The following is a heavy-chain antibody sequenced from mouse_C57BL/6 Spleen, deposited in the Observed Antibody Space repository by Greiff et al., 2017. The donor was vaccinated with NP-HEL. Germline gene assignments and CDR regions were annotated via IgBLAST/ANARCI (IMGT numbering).Heavy chain of an antibody. CDR3: ARDADDYGWYFDV. D-gene: IGHD2-4*01. CDR1: GFTFSDFY. V-gene: IGHV7-1*01. Sequence: EVQRVESGGGLVQSGRSLRLSCATSGFTFSDFYMEWVRQAPGKGLEWIAASRNKANDYKTEYSASVKGRFIVSRDRSQSILYLQMNALRAEETAIYYCARDADDYGWYFDVWGTGTTVTVSS. J-gene: IGHJ1*03. CDR2: SRNKANDYKT.